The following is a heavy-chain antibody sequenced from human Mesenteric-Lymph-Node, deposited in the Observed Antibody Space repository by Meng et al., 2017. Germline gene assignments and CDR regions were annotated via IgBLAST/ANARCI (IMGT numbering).Heavy chain of an antibody. V-gene: IGHV4-30-4*01. CDR1: GGSISSGDYY. CDR2: IYYSGST. CDR3: ARADKVRFDY. Sequence: QVQLQGSGPGRVRPSETLSLTCTAPGGSISSGDYYWSWIRQPPGKGLEWIGYIYYSGSTYYNPSLKSRVTISVDTSKNQFSLKLSSVTAADTAVYYCARADKVRFDYWGQGTLVTVSS. J-gene: IGHJ4*02.